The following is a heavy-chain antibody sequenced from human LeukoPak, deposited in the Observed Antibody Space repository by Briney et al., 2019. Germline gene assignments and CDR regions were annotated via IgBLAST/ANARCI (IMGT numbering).Heavy chain of an antibody. D-gene: IGHD3-22*01. J-gene: IGHJ4*02. Sequence: SGPALVKPTQTLTLTCTFSGFSLSTSGMCVSWIRQPPGKALEWLALIHWDDDKYYSTSLKTRLTISKDTSKNQVVLTMTNMDPVDTATYYCARGTYYYDSSGYPLAYFDYWGQGTLVTVSS. CDR3: ARGTYYYDSSGYPLAYFDY. CDR1: GFSLSTSGMC. V-gene: IGHV2-70*01. CDR2: IHWDDDK.